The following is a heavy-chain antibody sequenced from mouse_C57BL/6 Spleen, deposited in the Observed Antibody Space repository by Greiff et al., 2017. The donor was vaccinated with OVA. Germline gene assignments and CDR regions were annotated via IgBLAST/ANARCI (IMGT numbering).Heavy chain of an antibody. J-gene: IGHJ4*01. D-gene: IGHD2-4*01. Sequence: QVQLQQSGAELVKPGASVKISCKASGYAFSSYWMNWVKQRPGKGLEWIGQIYPGDGDTNYNGKFKGKATLTADKSSSTAYMQLSSLTSEDSAVYCCARGAVGDYDEGYAMDYWGQGTSVTVSS. CDR2: IYPGDGDT. V-gene: IGHV1-80*01. CDR1: GYAFSSYW. CDR3: ARGAVGDYDEGYAMDY.